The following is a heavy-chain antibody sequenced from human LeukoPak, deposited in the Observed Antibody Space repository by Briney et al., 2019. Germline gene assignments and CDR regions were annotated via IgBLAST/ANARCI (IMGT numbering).Heavy chain of an antibody. V-gene: IGHV4-34*01. CDR1: GESFSGYY. D-gene: IGHD5-12*01. CDR2: INHSGST. CDR3: ARAWETVAIDY. J-gene: IGHJ4*02. Sequence: SETLSLTCAVYGESFSGYYWTWIRQPPGKGLEWIAEINHSGSTNYNPSLKSRVTISADTSKNQFSLKMNSVTAADTAVYYCARAWETVAIDYWGQGTLVTVSS.